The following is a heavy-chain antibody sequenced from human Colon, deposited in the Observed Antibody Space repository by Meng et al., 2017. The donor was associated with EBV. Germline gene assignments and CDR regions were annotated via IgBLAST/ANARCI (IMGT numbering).Heavy chain of an antibody. CDR3: ARFGAYCGGDCYHPR. Sequence: GAGLLTPPAPRSLACCGSGRALRSNSLLSRVPPPPGKGLAWIGAIYHSASTNYTAFLKCRVTISVDASKIQFSLRLSSVTAADTAVYYCARFGAYCGGDCYHPRWGQGTLVTVSS. V-gene: IGHV4-4*03. CDR2: IYHSAST. D-gene: IGHD2-21*02. CDR1: GRALRSNSL. J-gene: IGHJ4*02.